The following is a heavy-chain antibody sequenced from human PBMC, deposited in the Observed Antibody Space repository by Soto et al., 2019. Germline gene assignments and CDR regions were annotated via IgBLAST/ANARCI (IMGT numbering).Heavy chain of an antibody. V-gene: IGHV1-3*01. CDR3: ARAPNYDILTGYFDFDY. CDR2: INAGNGNT. CDR1: GYTFTSYA. Sequence: ASVKVSCKASGYTFTSYAMHWVRQAPGQRLEWMGWINAGNGNTKYSQKFQGRVTITRDTSASTAYMELSSLRSEDTAVYYCARAPNYDILTGYFDFDYWGQGTLVTVSS. D-gene: IGHD3-9*01. J-gene: IGHJ4*02.